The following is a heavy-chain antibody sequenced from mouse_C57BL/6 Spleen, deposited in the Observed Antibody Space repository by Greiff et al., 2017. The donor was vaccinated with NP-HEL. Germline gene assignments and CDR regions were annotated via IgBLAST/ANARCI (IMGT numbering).Heavy chain of an antibody. Sequence: EESGPGLVKPSQSLSLTCSVTGYSITSGYYWNWIRQFPGNKLEWMGYISYDGSNNYNPSLKNRISITRDTSKNQFFLKLNSVTTEDTATYYCARGNYDPYFDYWGQGTTLTVSS. CDR3: ARGNYDPYFDY. D-gene: IGHD2-4*01. CDR2: ISYDGSN. CDR1: GYSITSGYY. V-gene: IGHV3-6*01. J-gene: IGHJ2*01.